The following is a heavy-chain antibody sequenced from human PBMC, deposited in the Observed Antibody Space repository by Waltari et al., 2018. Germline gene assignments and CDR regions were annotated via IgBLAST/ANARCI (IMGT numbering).Heavy chain of an antibody. CDR3: ERGGEEEGE. D-gene: IGHD3-10*01. CDR2: ASPHNGNT. J-gene: IGHJ6*03. V-gene: IGHV1-18*04. CDR1: GYMLVNFG. Sequence: QVHLVQCGGEVKKPGAAVKVSCKDSGYMLVNFGSDWVREAPGQGLEWMGWASPHNGNTHFAEKFRDRISVTTETSTSPADMQGRSRRADDTDGEEGERGGEEEGERGKG.